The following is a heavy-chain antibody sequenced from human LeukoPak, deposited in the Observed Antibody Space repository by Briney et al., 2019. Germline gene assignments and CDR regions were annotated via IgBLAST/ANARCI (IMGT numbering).Heavy chain of an antibody. CDR1: GFIFNNYV. D-gene: IGHD6-13*01. Sequence: GGSLRLSCAASGFIFNNYVMHWVRQAPGKGLEWVAVISYDGNTKNDADSVKGRFTISRDNSNNTLSLQMNSLRAEDTALYFCARDPVYSTVSSQMGWFDPWGQGTLVTVSS. CDR2: ISYDGNTK. V-gene: IGHV3-30*04. J-gene: IGHJ5*02. CDR3: ARDPVYSTVSSQMGWFDP.